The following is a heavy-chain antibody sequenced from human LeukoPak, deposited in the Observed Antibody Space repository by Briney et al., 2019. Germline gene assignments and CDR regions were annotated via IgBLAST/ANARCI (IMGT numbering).Heavy chain of an antibody. Sequence: SETLSLTCTVSGYSIIRGYYWGWIRQPPGKGLEWIGIIYHSGSTYYNPSLKSRLTISVDTSKNQFSLKLSSVTAADTAVYYCARPWDYYDSSGYTNWFDPWGQGTLVTVSS. J-gene: IGHJ5*02. CDR3: ARPWDYYDSSGYTNWFDP. V-gene: IGHV4-38-2*02. CDR1: GYSIIRGYY. D-gene: IGHD3-22*01. CDR2: IYHSGST.